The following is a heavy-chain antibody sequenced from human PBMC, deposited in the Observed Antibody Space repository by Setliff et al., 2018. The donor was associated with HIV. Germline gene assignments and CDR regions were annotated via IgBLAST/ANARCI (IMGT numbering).Heavy chain of an antibody. J-gene: IGHJ4*02. CDR2: MNPSGGAT. CDR1: GGTFSNYG. CDR3: ARMVRGVMSFDY. V-gene: IGHV1-8*02. Sequence: ASVKVSCKASGGTFSNYGISWVRQAPGQGLEWMGMMNPSGGATDYAQKFQGRVTLTGDTSISTAYMELSSLRSEDTAVYYCARMVRGVMSFDYWGQGTLVTVSS. D-gene: IGHD3-10*01.